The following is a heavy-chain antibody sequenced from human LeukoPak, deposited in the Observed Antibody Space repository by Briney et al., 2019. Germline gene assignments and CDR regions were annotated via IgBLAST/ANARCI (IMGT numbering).Heavy chain of an antibody. V-gene: IGHV3-21*06. CDR3: ARDSSGYETQWGRNY. J-gene: IGHJ4*02. D-gene: IGHD5-12*01. CDR1: GFTFSNYR. Sequence: GESLRLSCAASGFTFSNYRMNWVRQAPGKGLEWVSSISTSSTYIYYSDSVKGRFTISRDNAKNSLYLQMNSLRAEDTAVYYCARDSSGYETQWGRNYWGQGTLVTVSS. CDR2: ISTSSTYI.